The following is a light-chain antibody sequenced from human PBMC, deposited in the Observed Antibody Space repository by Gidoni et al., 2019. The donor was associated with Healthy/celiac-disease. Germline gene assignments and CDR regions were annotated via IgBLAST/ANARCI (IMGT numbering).Light chain of an antibody. CDR2: GNS. J-gene: IGLJ1*01. CDR1: SSNIGAGYD. Sequence: TISCTGSSSNIGAGYDVHWYQQLPGTAPKLLIYGNSNRPSGVPDRFSGSKSGTSASLAITGLQAEDEADYYCQSYDSSLSGSKVFGTGTKVTVL. CDR3: QSYDSSLSGSKV. V-gene: IGLV1-40*01.